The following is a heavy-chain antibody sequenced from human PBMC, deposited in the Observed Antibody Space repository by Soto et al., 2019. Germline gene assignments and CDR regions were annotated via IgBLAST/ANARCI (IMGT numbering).Heavy chain of an antibody. CDR3: ARDGEPTYDLLGKTYYGTEG. J-gene: IGHJ6*04. Sequence: PLGSGRLSCAASGFPFSSYSMNWVRQAPGKGLEWVSSISMSSSYIYYADSVKGRFTISGDNAKNSLYLQMNSLRAEDTAVYYCARDGEPTYDLLGKTYYGTEGWGEGNRFSVSS. CDR1: GFPFSSYS. V-gene: IGHV3-21*01. CDR2: ISMSSSYI. D-gene: IGHD3-3*01.